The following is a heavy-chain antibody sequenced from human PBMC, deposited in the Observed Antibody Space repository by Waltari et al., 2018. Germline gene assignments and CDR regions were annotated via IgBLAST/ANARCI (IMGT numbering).Heavy chain of an antibody. J-gene: IGHJ4*02. CDR3: ARPGRVGGGSLMGLDY. Sequence: LHLQESAPDRVKPPELRPLPSPSPVAPSTITINTWAWFRQPPGKGLGWIGSFSYDATTYYNPSLKGRITISVDTSKNQFSLQLRSVTAADTAIYYCARPGRVGGGSLMGLDYWGQGTLVTVSS. CDR1: VAPSTITINT. V-gene: IGHV4-39*01. D-gene: IGHD2-15*01. CDR2: FSYDATT.